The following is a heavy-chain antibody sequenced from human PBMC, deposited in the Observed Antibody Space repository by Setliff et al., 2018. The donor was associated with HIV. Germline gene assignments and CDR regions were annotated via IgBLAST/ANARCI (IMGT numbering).Heavy chain of an antibody. D-gene: IGHD3-9*01. CDR2: IYYSGST. CDR3: ASGHILTGASDY. J-gene: IGHJ4*02. V-gene: IGHV4-39*01. Sequence: TLSLTCTVSGGSISSSSYYWGWIRQPPGKGLEWIGSIYYSGSTYYNPSLKSRVTISVDTSKNQFSLKLSSVTAADTAVYYCASGHILTGASDYWGQGTLVTVSS. CDR1: GGSISSSSYY.